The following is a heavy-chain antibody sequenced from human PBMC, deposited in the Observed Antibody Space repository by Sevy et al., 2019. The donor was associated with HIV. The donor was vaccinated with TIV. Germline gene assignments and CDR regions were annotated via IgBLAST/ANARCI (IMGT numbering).Heavy chain of an antibody. J-gene: IGHJ4*02. D-gene: IGHD2-15*01. CDR1: GYTFTTYH. Sequence: ASVKVSCKISGYTFTTYHITWVRQAPGQGPECMGRISPHNGDTNYAPKFQGRVTMITDKSTSTAYMELRSLRSDDTAVYYSARAHCSGGRCYSLAYWGQGTLVTVSS. CDR2: ISPHNGDT. V-gene: IGHV1-18*01. CDR3: ARAHCSGGRCYSLAY.